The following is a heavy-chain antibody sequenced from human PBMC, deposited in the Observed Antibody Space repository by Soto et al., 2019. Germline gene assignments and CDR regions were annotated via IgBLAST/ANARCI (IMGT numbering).Heavy chain of an antibody. J-gene: IGHJ5*02. CDR1: GFTFSSYA. CDR3: AKDALVVVVAAYSWFDP. CDR2: ISGSGGST. V-gene: IGHV3-23*01. Sequence: EVQLLESGGGLVQPGGSLRLSCAASGFTFSSYAMSWVRQAPGKGLEWVSAISGSGGSTYYADSVKGRFTISRDNSKNTLYLQMNSLRAEETAVYYCAKDALVVVVAAYSWFDPWGQGTLVTVSS. D-gene: IGHD2-15*01.